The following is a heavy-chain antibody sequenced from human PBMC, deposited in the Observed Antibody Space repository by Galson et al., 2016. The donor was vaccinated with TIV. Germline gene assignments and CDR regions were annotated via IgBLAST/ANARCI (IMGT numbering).Heavy chain of an antibody. CDR3: AHNLRGPGCAWPLQY. V-gene: IGHV2-5*02. J-gene: IGHJ4*02. D-gene: IGHD6-19*01. CDR2: TYWDEDR. Sequence: PALVTPTQTLTLTCTFSGFSLSTSGVGVGWIRQPPGKALEWLASTYWDEDRRFSPSLKDRLIITKDTSRNQVVLTMTSMGPTDTATYYCAHNLRGPGCAWPLQYWGQGILVSV. CDR1: GFSLSTSGVG.